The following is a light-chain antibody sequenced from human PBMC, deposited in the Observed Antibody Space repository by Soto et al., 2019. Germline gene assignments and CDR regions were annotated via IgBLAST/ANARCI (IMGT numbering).Light chain of an antibody. CDR3: HQYGSSPAT. CDR1: QSVSSF. J-gene: IGKJ1*01. V-gene: IGKV3-20*01. Sequence: EIALTQSPDTLYLSPGERATLSCRASQSVSSFLAWYQQKPGQAPRLLIYDASHRATGIPARFSGSGSGTEFTLTISRLQPEDFAVYYCHQYGSSPATFGQGTKVDIK. CDR2: DAS.